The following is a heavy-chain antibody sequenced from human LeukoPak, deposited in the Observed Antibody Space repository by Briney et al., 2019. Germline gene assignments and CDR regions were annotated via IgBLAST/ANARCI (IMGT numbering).Heavy chain of an antibody. J-gene: IGHJ6*03. Sequence: ASVKVSCKASGYTFTGYYMHWVRQAPGQGLEWMGRINPNSGGTNYVQKFQGRVTMTRDTSISTAYMELSRLRSDDTAVYYCARDRRVAVAGDYYYYYMDVWGKGTTVTVSS. CDR1: GYTFTGYY. CDR2: INPNSGGT. CDR3: ARDRRVAVAGDYYYYYMDV. D-gene: IGHD6-19*01. V-gene: IGHV1-2*06.